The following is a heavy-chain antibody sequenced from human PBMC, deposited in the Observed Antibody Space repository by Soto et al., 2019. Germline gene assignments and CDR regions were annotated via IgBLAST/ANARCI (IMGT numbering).Heavy chain of an antibody. V-gene: IGHV3-49*03. CDR3: TREADIVVVPAAVYYMDV. Sequence: GGSLRLSCTASGFTFGDYAMSWFRQAPGKGLEWVGFIRSKAYGGTTEYAASVKGRFTISRGDSKSIAYLQMNSLKTEDTAVYYFTREADIVVVPAAVYYMDVWGKGTTVTVSS. D-gene: IGHD2-2*01. CDR1: GFTFGDYA. J-gene: IGHJ6*03. CDR2: IRSKAYGGTT.